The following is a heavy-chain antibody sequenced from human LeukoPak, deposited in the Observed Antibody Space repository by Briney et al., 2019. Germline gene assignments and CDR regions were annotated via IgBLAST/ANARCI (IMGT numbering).Heavy chain of an antibody. CDR2: IYYSGST. Sequence: PSETLSLTCTVSGDSISTSSSYWGWIRQPPGKGLEWIGSIYYSGSTYYNPSLRSRVTTSVDTSKNQFSLKLSSVTAADTAVYYCARIISRTYNWFDPWGQGTLVTVSS. J-gene: IGHJ5*02. D-gene: IGHD3-3*02. CDR1: GDSISTSSSY. CDR3: ARIISRTYNWFDP. V-gene: IGHV4-39*07.